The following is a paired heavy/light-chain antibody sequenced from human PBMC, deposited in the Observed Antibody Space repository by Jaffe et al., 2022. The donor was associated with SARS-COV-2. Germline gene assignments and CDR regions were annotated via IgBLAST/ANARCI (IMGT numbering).Heavy chain of an antibody. CDR2: TKQDGSEQ. Sequence: EAQLVESGGGLVQPGGSLRLSCAASGFTFSSYWMSWVRQAPGKGLEWVANTKQDGSEQYYADSVKGRFTISRDNAKNSLYLQMNSLRAEDTAVYYCASWNGRDYWGQGTLVTVSS. CDR3: ASWNGRDY. J-gene: IGHJ4*02. D-gene: IGHD3-3*01. CDR1: GFTFSSYW. V-gene: IGHV3-7*01.
Light chain of an antibody. J-gene: IGLJ2*01. CDR1: TGAVTSGHF. Sequence: QAVVTQEPSLTVSPGGTITLTCGSSTGAVTSGHFPYWIQQMPGQAPRTLIYDTIKKHSWTPARFSGSLLGGKAALTLSGAQLEDEAEYYCLLTYNGARYVVFGGGTKLTVL. CDR3: LLTYNGARYVV. V-gene: IGLV7-46*01. CDR2: DTI.